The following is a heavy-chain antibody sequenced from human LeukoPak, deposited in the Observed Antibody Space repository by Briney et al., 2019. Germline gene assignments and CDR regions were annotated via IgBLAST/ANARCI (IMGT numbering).Heavy chain of an antibody. D-gene: IGHD4-17*01. CDR2: IYSGGST. CDR3: AKARGTDYGDYVTFDY. CDR1: EFSVGSSY. J-gene: IGHJ4*02. Sequence: GGSLRLSCAASEFSVGSSYMTWVRQAPGKGLEWVSLIYSGGSTYYADSVKGRFTISRDNSKNTLYLQMNSLRAEDTAVYYCAKARGTDYGDYVTFDYWGQGTLVTVSS. V-gene: IGHV3-66*01.